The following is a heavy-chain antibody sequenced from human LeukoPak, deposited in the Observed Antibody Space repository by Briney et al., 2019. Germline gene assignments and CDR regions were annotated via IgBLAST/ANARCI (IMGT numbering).Heavy chain of an antibody. V-gene: IGHV3-30-3*01. Sequence: GRSLRLSCAASGFTFSSYAMHWVRQAPGKGLEWVAVISYDGSNKYYADSVKGRFTISRDNSKNTLYLQMNSLRAEDTAVYYCARDVSNDNKVWWLDSWGQGTLVIVSS. CDR2: ISYDGSNK. CDR3: ARDVSNDNKVWWLDS. D-gene: IGHD1-1*01. J-gene: IGHJ5*01. CDR1: GFTFSSYA.